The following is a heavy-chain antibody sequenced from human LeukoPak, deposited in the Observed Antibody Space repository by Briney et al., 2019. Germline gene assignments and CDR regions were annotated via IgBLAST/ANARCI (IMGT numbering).Heavy chain of an antibody. D-gene: IGHD5-18*01. CDR3: ARGAYTYVY. V-gene: IGHV3-74*01. Sequence: PGGSLRLSCAASGFTFSSYWMHWVRQAPGKGLVWVSRINSDGSSTSYADSVEGRFTISRDNAKNTLYLQLNSLRAGDTAAYYCARGAYTYVYWGQGTLVTVSS. CDR2: INSDGSST. CDR1: GFTFSSYW. J-gene: IGHJ4*02.